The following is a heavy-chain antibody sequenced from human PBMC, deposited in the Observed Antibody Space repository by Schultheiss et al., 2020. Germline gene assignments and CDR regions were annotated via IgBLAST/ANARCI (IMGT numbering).Heavy chain of an antibody. J-gene: IGHJ4*02. D-gene: IGHD3-22*01. CDR3: ARSTYYYDGLDY. V-gene: IGHV4-39*01. Sequence: SETLSLTCSVSGGSISSSSYYWGWIRQPPGKGLEWIGSIYYSGSTYYNPSLKSRVTISVDTSKNQFSLRLTSVTAADTAVYYCARSTYYYDGLDYWGQGTLVTVSA. CDR2: IYYSGST. CDR1: GGSISSSSYY.